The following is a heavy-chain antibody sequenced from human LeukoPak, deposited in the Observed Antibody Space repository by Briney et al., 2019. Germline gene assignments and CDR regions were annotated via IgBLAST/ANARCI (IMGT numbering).Heavy chain of an antibody. CDR2: ISSSGSTI. D-gene: IGHD1-26*01. J-gene: IGHJ6*03. V-gene: IGHV3-48*03. Sequence: GGSLRLSCAASGFTFSSYEMNWVRQAPGKGLEWVSYISSSGSTIYYADSVKGRFTISRDNAKNSLYLQMNSLRAEDTAVYYCARAYSGRYGLGYYYMDVWGKGTTVTISS. CDR1: GFTFSSYE. CDR3: ARAYSGRYGLGYYYMDV.